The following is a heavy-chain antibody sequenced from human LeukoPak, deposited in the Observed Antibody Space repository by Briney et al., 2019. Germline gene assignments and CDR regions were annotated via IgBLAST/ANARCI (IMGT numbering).Heavy chain of an antibody. CDR2: IYTSGRT. CDR1: GGSISSGSYY. D-gene: IGHD3-22*01. Sequence: SQTLSLTCTVYGGSISSGSYYWSWIRQPAGKGLEWIGRIYTSGRTNYNPSLKSRVTISVDTSKNQFSQRLSSVTAADTAVYYCARVTGYMIEDYFDYWGQGTLVTVSS. V-gene: IGHV4-61*02. J-gene: IGHJ4*02. CDR3: ARVTGYMIEDYFDY.